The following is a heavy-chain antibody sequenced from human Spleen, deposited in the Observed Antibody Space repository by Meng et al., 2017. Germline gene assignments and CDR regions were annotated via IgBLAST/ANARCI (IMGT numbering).Heavy chain of an antibody. CDR3: TSEMGYYFDY. D-gene: IGHD2-8*01. CDR1: GFTFANAW. J-gene: IGHJ4*02. V-gene: IGHV3-15*01. Sequence: EGQLVESGGGLVKPGGSLRLSCAASGFTFANAWMSWVRQAPGKGLEWVGHIKTKIDGGTADYAAPVKGRFTISRDDSKKTLYLQMNSLKTEDTAVYCCTSEMGYYFDYWGQGTLVTVSS. CDR2: IKTKIDGGTA.